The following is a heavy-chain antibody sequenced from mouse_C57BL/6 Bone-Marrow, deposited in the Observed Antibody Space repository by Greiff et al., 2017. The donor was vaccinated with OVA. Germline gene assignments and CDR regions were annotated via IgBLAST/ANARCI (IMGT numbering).Heavy chain of an antibody. CDR2: ISDGGSYT. CDR3: ALWLRRRGYAMDY. J-gene: IGHJ4*01. D-gene: IGHD2-2*01. V-gene: IGHV5-4*01. Sequence: EVQVVASGGGLVKPGGSLKLSCAASGFTFSSYAMSWVRQTPEKRLEWVATISDGGSYTYYPDNVKGRFTISRDNAKNNLYLQLSHLKSEDTAMYYCALWLRRRGYAMDYWGQGTSVTVSS. CDR1: GFTFSSYA.